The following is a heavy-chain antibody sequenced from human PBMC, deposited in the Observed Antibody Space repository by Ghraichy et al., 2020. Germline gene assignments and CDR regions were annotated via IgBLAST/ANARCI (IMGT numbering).Heavy chain of an antibody. CDR2: ISTSGAII. Sequence: RGSLRLSCAASGFTFSNYEMNWVRQTPGKGLEWIAYISTSGAIIHYADSVQGRFTVSRDNPKNSLVLQMNSLRADDTAVYYCARDRGLRFLEYYFDYWGQGALVTVSS. J-gene: IGHJ4*02. D-gene: IGHD3-3*01. CDR1: GFTFSNYE. V-gene: IGHV3-48*03. CDR3: ARDRGLRFLEYYFDY.